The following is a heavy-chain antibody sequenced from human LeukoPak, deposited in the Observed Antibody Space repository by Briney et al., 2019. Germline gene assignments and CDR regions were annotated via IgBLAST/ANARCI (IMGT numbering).Heavy chain of an antibody. V-gene: IGHV4-31*01. CDR3: ARGTAMEDDY. J-gene: IGHJ4*02. CDR1: GGSISSGGYY. CDR2: IYYSGST. D-gene: IGHD5-18*01. Sequence: SETLSLTCTVSGGSISSGGYYWSWIRQHPGKGLEWIGYIYYSGSTYYNPSPKSQVTISVDTSKNQFSLKLSSVTAADTAVYYCARGTAMEDDYWGQGTLVTVSS.